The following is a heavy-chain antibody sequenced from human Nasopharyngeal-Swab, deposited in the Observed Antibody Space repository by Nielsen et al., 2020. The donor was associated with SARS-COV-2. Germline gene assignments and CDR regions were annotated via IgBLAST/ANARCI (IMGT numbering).Heavy chain of an antibody. Sequence: GESLKISCAASGFTFSSYWMSWVRQAPGKGLEWVANIKQDGSEKYYVDSVKGRFTISRDSAKNSLYLQMNSLRAEDTAVYYCARDDYVWGSYRYTTYFDYWGQGTLVTVSS. J-gene: IGHJ4*02. V-gene: IGHV3-7*01. CDR1: GFTFSSYW. CDR2: IKQDGSEK. D-gene: IGHD3-16*02. CDR3: ARDDYVWGSYRYTTYFDY.